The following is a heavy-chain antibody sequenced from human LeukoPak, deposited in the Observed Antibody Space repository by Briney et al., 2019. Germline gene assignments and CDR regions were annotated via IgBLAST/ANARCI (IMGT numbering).Heavy chain of an antibody. CDR2: ISYMGDHR. Sequence: PGGSLRLSCTASGFTFSDCDMSWFRQAPGKGLQWVSSISYMGDHRYYADSAKGRFTISRDNAKNSLYLKMDNLRADDTAVYYCGKAFPPLRVAAAGDYWGQGTLVTVSS. D-gene: IGHD6-25*01. J-gene: IGHJ4*02. V-gene: IGHV3-21*06. CDR3: GKAFPPLRVAAAGDY. CDR1: GFTFSDCD.